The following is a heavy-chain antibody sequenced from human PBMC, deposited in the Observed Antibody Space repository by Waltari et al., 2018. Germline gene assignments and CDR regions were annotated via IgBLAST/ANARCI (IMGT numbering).Heavy chain of an antibody. J-gene: IGHJ4*02. CDR2: IIPIFGTA. V-gene: IGHV1-69*06. CDR1: GGTFSSYA. CDR3: ANLGKAYGDNY. D-gene: IGHD7-27*01. Sequence: QVQLVQSGAEVKKPGSSVKVSCKASGGTFSSYAISWVRQAPGQGLEWMGGIIPIFGTANYAQKFQGRVTMTEDTSTDTAYMELSSLRSEDTAVYYCANLGKAYGDNYWGQGTLVTVSS.